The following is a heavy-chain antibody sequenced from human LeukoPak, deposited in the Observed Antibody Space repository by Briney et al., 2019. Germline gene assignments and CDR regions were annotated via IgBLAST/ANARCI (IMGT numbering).Heavy chain of an antibody. CDR2: IDISGGAT. Sequence: RPGGSLRLSCVASGFPFSSHAMCWVRQAPGKGLEWVSSIDISGGATWYADSVRGRFTISRDNSKNTLYLQMNSLRAEDTAVYYCAKGAGTDRTWGQGTLVTVSS. V-gene: IGHV3-23*05. J-gene: IGHJ5*02. CDR3: AKGAGTDRT. CDR1: GFPFSSHA.